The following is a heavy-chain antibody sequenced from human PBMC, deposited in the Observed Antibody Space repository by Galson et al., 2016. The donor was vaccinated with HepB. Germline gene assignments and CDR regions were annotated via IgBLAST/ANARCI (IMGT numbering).Heavy chain of an antibody. CDR2: IYYSGST. V-gene: IGHV4-39*01. J-gene: IGHJ5*02. Sequence: SETLSLTCTVSGGSISSSSYYWDWIRRPPGKGLEWIGSIYYSGSTYNNPSLKSRVTISVDTSKNQFSLKLSSVTAADTAVEYCARSWSGYYDFWRPSSEGNWFDPWGQGTLVTVSS. CDR1: GGSISSSSYY. D-gene: IGHD3-3*01. CDR3: ARSWSGYYDFWRPSSEGNWFDP.